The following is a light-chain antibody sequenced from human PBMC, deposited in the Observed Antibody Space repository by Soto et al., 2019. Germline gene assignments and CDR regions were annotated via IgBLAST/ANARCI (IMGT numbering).Light chain of an antibody. Sequence: EMVLTQSPGTLSLSPGERATLSCRASQSVSSSYLAWYQQIPGQAPRLLIYCASSRATGIADRFSGSGSGTDFTLTISRLEPEDFAVYYCQQYGSSPPQYTFRQGTKLDIK. CDR3: QQYGSSPPQYT. CDR2: CAS. J-gene: IGKJ2*01. CDR1: QSVSSSY. V-gene: IGKV3-20*01.